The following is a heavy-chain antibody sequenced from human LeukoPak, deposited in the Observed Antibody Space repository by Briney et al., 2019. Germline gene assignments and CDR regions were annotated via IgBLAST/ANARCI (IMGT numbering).Heavy chain of an antibody. Sequence: TGGSLRLSCVASGFTVSSYWMSWVRQAPGNGPEWVANIKQDGSEQYYVDSVKGRFTISKDNAKNSVHLQMYSLRDEDAAVYYCVRGRNAGGAFDIWGQGTRVTVSS. CDR3: VRGRNAGGAFDI. J-gene: IGHJ3*02. CDR1: GFTVSSYW. V-gene: IGHV3-7*04. D-gene: IGHD1-1*01. CDR2: IKQDGSEQ.